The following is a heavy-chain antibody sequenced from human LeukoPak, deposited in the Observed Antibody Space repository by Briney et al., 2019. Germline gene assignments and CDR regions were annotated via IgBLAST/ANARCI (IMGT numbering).Heavy chain of an antibody. V-gene: IGHV1-18*01. CDR2: ISAYNGNT. CDR3: ARDKAAYSSGWALDY. CDR1: GYTFTSYD. D-gene: IGHD6-19*01. Sequence: ASVKVSCKASGYTFTSYDINWVRQATGQGLEWMGWISAYNGNTNYAQKLQGRVTMTTDTSTSTAYMELRSLRSDDTAVYYCARDKAAYSSGWALDYWGQGTLVTVSS. J-gene: IGHJ4*02.